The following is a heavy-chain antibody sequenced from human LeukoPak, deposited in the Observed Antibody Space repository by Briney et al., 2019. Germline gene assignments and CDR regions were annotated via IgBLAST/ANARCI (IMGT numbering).Heavy chain of an antibody. CDR3: ASGRGSYYGMDV. Sequence: SVKVSCKASGGTFSSYAISWVRQAPGQGLEWMGGIIPIFGIANYAQKFQGRVTITADESTSTAYMELSSLRSEDTAVYYCASGRGSYYGMDVWGQGTTVTVSS. J-gene: IGHJ6*02. CDR2: IIPIFGIA. D-gene: IGHD3-16*01. CDR1: GGTFSSYA. V-gene: IGHV1-69*13.